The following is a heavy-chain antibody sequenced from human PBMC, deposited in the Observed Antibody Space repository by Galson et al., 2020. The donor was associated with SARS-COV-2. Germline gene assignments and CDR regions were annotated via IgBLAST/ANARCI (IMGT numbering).Heavy chain of an antibody. CDR2: IXXXXXXX. Sequence: GESLKISCAASGFTFSSYSMXXVXQAPXKGLEWVSXIXXXXXXXXXXDSVKGRFTISRDNAKNSLYLQMNSLRAEDTAVYYCARFTYYYDSSGPRGGAIYFDYWGQGTLVTVSS. V-gene: IGHV3-21*01. D-gene: IGHD3-22*01. J-gene: IGHJ4*02. CDR3: ARFTYYYDSSGPRGGAIYFDY. CDR1: GFTFSSYS.